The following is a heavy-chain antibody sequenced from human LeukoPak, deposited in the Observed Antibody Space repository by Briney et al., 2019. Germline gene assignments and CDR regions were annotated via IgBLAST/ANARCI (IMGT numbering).Heavy chain of an antibody. V-gene: IGHV3-7*01. CDR3: ARGRIYFDS. CDR1: GFTFNKYW. J-gene: IGHJ4*02. CDR2: IKEDGNEK. Sequence: PGGSLSLSCSSSGFTFNKYWMTWVRQAPGKGLEWVANIKEDGNEKYFVDSVRGRFTISRDNVKNSLYLQMDSLRVDDTAVYYCARGRIYFDSWGQGTLVTVSS.